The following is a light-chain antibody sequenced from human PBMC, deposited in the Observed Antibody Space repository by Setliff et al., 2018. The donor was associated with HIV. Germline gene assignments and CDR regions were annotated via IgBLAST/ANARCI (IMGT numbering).Light chain of an antibody. V-gene: IGLV2-14*03. CDR1: NNDIGDYNY. J-gene: IGLJ1*01. Sequence: QSALTQPASVSGSPGQSITISCTRSNNDIGDYNYVSWYQQHPVNTPKLIIYDVTNRPSGVSDRFSASKSGNTASLTISGLQADDEADYYCSSWTGSSTLMFGTGTKGTV. CDR2: DVT. CDR3: SSWTGSSTLM.